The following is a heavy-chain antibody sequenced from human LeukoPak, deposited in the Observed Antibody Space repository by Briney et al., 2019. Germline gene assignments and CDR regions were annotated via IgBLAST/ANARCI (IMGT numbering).Heavy chain of an antibody. V-gene: IGHV3-15*01. D-gene: IGHD3-22*01. CDR3: TTEHYYDSSGYYSFLDY. J-gene: IGHJ4*02. Sequence: GGSLRLSCAASGFTFSDCYMSWIRQAPGKGLEWVGRIKSKTDGGTTDYAAPVKGRFTISRDDSKNTLYLQMNSLKTEDTAVYYCTTEHYYDSSGYYSFLDYWGQGTLVTVSS. CDR1: GFTFSDCY. CDR2: IKSKTDGGTT.